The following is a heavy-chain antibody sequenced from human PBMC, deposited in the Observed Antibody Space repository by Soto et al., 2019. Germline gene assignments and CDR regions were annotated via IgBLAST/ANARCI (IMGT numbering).Heavy chain of an antibody. D-gene: IGHD4-4*01. CDR2: INPSGGST. CDR3: ARAFGNNYTFDI. CDR1: RYTFTSYY. J-gene: IGHJ3*02. Sequence: QVQLVQSGAEVKKPGASVKVSCMASRYTFTSYYMHWVRQAPGQGLEWMGIINPSGGSTNYAQKFQVRVTMTRDTSTSTVYMELSSLRSEDTAVYYCARAFGNNYTFDIWGQGTMVTVSS. V-gene: IGHV1-46*01.